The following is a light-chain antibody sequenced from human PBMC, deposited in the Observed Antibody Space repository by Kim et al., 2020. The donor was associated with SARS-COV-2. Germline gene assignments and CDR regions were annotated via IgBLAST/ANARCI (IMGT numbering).Light chain of an antibody. CDR3: QKYNCSPRT. J-gene: IGKJ1*01. CDR2: AAS. CDR1: RDSSKY. Sequence: SGGDSATIYCGGNRDSSKYLTWYQQKPGKAPRLLIYAASALHSGVPDRFSGSGSGTDFTLTISNLEPEDFATYYCQKYNCSPRTFGQGTRVEIK. V-gene: IGKV1-27*01.